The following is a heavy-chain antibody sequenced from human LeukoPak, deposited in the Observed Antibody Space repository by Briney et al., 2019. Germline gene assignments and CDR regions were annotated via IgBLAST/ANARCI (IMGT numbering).Heavy chain of an antibody. V-gene: IGHV1-18*01. CDR3: ARDVDGYRITMIVVATGLDP. D-gene: IGHD3-22*01. J-gene: IGHJ5*02. Sequence: GASVKVSCKASGYTFTSYGISWVRQAPGQGLEWMGWISAYNGNTNYAQKLQGRVTMTTDTSTSTAYMELRSLRSDDTAVYYRARDVDGYRITMIVVATGLDPWGQGTLVTVSS. CDR2: ISAYNGNT. CDR1: GYTFTSYG.